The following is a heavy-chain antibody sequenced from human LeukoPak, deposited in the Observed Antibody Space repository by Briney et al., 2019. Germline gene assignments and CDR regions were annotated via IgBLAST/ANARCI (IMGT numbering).Heavy chain of an antibody. Sequence: GGSLRLSCTASGFTFSSHNMNWVRQAPGKGLEWVSSISSSGSAMYYADSVKGRITISRDNAKNSLYLQMNSLRDEDTAVYYCAKDRGGGGVFDYWGQGTLVTVSS. D-gene: IGHD3-16*01. J-gene: IGHJ4*02. CDR1: GFTFSSHN. CDR2: ISSSGSAM. CDR3: AKDRGGGGVFDY. V-gene: IGHV3-48*02.